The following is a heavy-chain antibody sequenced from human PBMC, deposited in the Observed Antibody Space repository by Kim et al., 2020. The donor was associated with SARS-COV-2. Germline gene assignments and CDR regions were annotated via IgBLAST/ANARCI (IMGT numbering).Heavy chain of an antibody. CDR1: GFTFDDYA. CDR2: ISWNSGSI. CDR3: AKFPEFYGSGDY. D-gene: IGHD3-10*01. J-gene: IGHJ4*02. V-gene: IGHV3-9*01. Sequence: GGSLRLSCAASGFTFDDYAMHWVRQAPGKGLEWVSGISWNSGSIGYADSVKGRFTISRDNAKNSLYLQMNSLRAEDTALYYCAKFPEFYGSGDYWGQGTLVTVSS.